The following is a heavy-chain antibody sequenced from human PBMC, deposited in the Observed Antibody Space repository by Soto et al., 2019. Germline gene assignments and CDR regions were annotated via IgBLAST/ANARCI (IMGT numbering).Heavy chain of an antibody. V-gene: IGHV4-31*03. CDR2: IYYSGST. CDR3: ARVRWYYGSGSHFDY. CDR1: GGSISSGGYY. D-gene: IGHD3-10*01. Sequence: QVQLQESGPGLVKPSQTLSLTCTVSGGSISSGGYYWSWIRQHPGKGLEWIGYIYYSGSTYYNPSLKSRGTTSVDTSKNQFTLKLSSVTAADTAVYYWARVRWYYGSGSHFDYWGQGTLVTVSS. J-gene: IGHJ4*02.